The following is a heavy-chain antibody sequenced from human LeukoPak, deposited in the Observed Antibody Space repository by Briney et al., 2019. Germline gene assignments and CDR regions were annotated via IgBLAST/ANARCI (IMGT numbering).Heavy chain of an antibody. CDR3: AKGAWNIVVVPALTTHYYYMDV. CDR1: GFTFNSYA. Sequence: PGGSLRLSCAASGFTFNSYAMHWVRQAPGKGLEWVTVVSYDGTNKYYADSVKGRFTVSRDNSKNTLYLQMNSLRAEDTAVYSCAKGAWNIVVVPALTTHYYYMDVWGKGTTVTVSS. V-gene: IGHV3-30-3*01. D-gene: IGHD2-2*01. J-gene: IGHJ6*03. CDR2: VSYDGTNK.